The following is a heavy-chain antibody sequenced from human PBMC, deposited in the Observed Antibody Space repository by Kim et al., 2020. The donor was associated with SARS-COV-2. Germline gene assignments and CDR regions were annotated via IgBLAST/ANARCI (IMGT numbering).Heavy chain of an antibody. V-gene: IGHV4-39*01. Sequence: SETLSLTCTVSGGSISSSSYYWGWIRQPPGKGLEWIGSIYYSGSTYYNPSLKSRVTISVDTSKNQFSLKLSSVTAADTAVYYCATRGNDYGDYWGQGTLVTVSS. J-gene: IGHJ4*02. CDR2: IYYSGST. CDR3: ATRGNDYGDY. CDR1: GGSISSSSYY.